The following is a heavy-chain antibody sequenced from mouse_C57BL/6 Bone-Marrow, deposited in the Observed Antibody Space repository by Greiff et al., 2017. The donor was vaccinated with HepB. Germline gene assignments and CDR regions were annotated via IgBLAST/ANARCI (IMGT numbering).Heavy chain of an antibody. D-gene: IGHD2-4*01. CDR2: ISGGGSYT. Sequence: EVNLVESGGDLVKPGGSLKLSCAASGFTFSSYGMSWVRQTPDKRLEWVATISGGGSYTYYPDSVKGRFTISRDNAKNTLYLQMSSLKSEDTAMYYCARHVHDYSWFAYWGQGTLVTVSA. CDR1: GFTFSSYG. J-gene: IGHJ3*01. CDR3: ARHVHDYSWFAY. V-gene: IGHV5-6*01.